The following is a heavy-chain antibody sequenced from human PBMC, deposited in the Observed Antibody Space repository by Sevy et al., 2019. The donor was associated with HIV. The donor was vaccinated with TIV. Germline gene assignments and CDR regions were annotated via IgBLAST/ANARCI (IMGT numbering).Heavy chain of an antibody. D-gene: IGHD5-18*01. J-gene: IGHJ4*01. Sequence: ASVQVSCKASGFTFSDYYMHWVRQAPGQGLEWMGWFNPNNGDSRSAHQFQGRVTLTGDMSISTAYMELTRLRSDDTAIYFCTRDDIYSHPWEFDLWGHGALVTVSS. CDR1: GFTFSDYY. CDR2: FNPNNGDS. V-gene: IGHV1-2*02. CDR3: TRDDIYSHPWEFDL.